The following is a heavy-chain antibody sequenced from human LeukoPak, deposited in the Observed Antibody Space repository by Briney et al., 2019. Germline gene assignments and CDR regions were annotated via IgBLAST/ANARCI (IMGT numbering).Heavy chain of an antibody. D-gene: IGHD1-26*01. CDR3: ATPFLFGSYYYFDY. CDR1: GYTLTELS. J-gene: IGHJ4*02. V-gene: IGHV1-24*01. Sequence: ASVKVSCKVSGYTLTELSMHWVRQAPGKGLEWMGGFDPEDGETIYAQKFQGRVTMTEDTSTDTAYMELSSLRSEDTAVYYCATPFLFGSYYYFDYWGQGTLVTVSS. CDR2: FDPEDGET.